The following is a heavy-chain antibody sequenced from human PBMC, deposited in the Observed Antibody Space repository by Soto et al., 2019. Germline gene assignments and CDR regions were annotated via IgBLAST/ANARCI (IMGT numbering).Heavy chain of an antibody. V-gene: IGHV5-10-1*01. CDR3: ARLLLPLRYYYGMDV. D-gene: IGHD5-12*01. J-gene: IGHJ6*02. CDR1: GYSFTSYW. Sequence: GESLKISCKGSGYSFTSYWISWVRQMPGKGLEWMGRIDPSDSYTNYSPSFQGHVTISADKSISTAYPQWSSLKASDTAMYYCARLLLPLRYYYGMDVWGQGTTVTVSS. CDR2: IDPSDSYT.